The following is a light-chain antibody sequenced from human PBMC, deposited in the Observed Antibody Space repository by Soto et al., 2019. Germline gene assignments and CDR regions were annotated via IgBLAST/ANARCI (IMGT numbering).Light chain of an antibody. Sequence: QSVLTQPPSASGSPGQSVTISCTGTSSDIGAYNYVSWYQQHPGKVPKHIIFEVSNRPSGVPDRFSGSKSGNTASLTVSGLQAEDEADYYCSSFGGSSVFGTGTKLTVL. J-gene: IGLJ1*01. CDR2: EVS. CDR3: SSFGGSSV. V-gene: IGLV2-8*01. CDR1: SSDIGAYNY.